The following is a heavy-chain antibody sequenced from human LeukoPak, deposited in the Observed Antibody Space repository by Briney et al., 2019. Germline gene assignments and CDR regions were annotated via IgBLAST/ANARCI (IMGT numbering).Heavy chain of an antibody. J-gene: IGHJ4*02. CDR1: GYTFAGYY. CDR3: ASAESYDYGET. Sequence: GASVKVSCKASGYTFAGYYVHWVRQAPGQGLEWMGWIKPNSGGTQYAQRFRGRVTMTRDTSITTAYMELTGLRSDDTAVYFCASAESYDYGETWGQGTLVTVSS. CDR2: IKPNSGGT. D-gene: IGHD4-17*01. V-gene: IGHV1-2*02.